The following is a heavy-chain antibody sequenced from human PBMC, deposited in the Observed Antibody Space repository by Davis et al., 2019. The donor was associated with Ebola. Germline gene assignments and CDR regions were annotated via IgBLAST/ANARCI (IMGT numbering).Heavy chain of an antibody. V-gene: IGHV3-7*01. CDR3: ARDADPFDV. J-gene: IGHJ3*01. Sequence: GESLKISCAASGFTFSSYWMSWVRQAPGMGLQWVANINQDGSEKYYVDSVEGRFTISRDNTKHSLYLQLNSLRADDTAVYYCARDADPFDVWGQGTMVTVSS. CDR1: GFTFSSYW. CDR2: INQDGSEK.